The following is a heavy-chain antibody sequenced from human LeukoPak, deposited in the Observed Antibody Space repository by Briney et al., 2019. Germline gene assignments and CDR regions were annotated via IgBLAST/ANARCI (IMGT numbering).Heavy chain of an antibody. CDR3: ARDRFSNDYGDLFDY. J-gene: IGHJ4*02. D-gene: IGHD4-17*01. V-gene: IGHV4-38-2*02. CDR1: GYSISSGYY. Sequence: PSETLSLTCTVSGYSISSGYYWGWIRQPPGKGLEWIGSIYHSGSTYYNPSLKSRVTISVDTSKNQFSLKLSSVTAADTAVYYCARDRFSNDYGDLFDYWGQGTLVTVSS. CDR2: IYHSGST.